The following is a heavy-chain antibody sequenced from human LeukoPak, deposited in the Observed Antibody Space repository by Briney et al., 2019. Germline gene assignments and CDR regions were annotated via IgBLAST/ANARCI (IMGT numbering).Heavy chain of an antibody. CDR2: IYYSGST. D-gene: IGHD3-22*01. CDR3: ARREYYYDSSGYLPPDYFDY. CDR1: GGSISSSSYY. J-gene: IGHJ4*02. Sequence: EPSETLSLTCTVSGGSISSSSYYWGWIRQPPGKGLEWIGSIYYSGSTYYNPSLKSRVTISVDTPKNQFSLKLSSVTAADTAVYYCARREYYYDSSGYLPPDYFDYWGQGTLVTVSS. V-gene: IGHV4-39*01.